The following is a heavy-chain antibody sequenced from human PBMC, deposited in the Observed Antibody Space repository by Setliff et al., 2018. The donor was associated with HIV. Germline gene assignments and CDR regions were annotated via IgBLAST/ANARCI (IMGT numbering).Heavy chain of an antibody. CDR1: GVYISNYH. V-gene: IGHV4-4*08. CDR3: ARLLEGPDYSSDFRYFDWFPDV. D-gene: IGHD3-9*01. CDR2: IHTTGSP. J-gene: IGHJ4*02. Sequence: SETLSLTCTLSGVYISNYHWGWIRQPPGRGLEWIGSIHTTGSPKNNPSLQSRVSISIDMAKSLFSLELSSVTAADTAVYHCARLLEGPDYSSDFRYFDWFPDVWGQGTLVTVSS.